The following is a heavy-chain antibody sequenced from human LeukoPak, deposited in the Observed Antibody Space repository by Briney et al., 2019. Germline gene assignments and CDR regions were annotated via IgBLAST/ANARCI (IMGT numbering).Heavy chain of an antibody. CDR3: ASLMVDGSSWHYGMDV. CDR1: GFTFSSYT. CDR2: ISSNGGST. V-gene: IGHV3-64*01. J-gene: IGHJ6*02. D-gene: IGHD6-13*01. Sequence: GGSLRLSCAASGFTFSSYTMYWVRQAPGKGLEYVSAISSNGGSTYYANSVKGRFTISRDNAKNSLYLQMNSLRAEDTAVYYCASLMVDGSSWHYGMDVWGQGTTVTVSS.